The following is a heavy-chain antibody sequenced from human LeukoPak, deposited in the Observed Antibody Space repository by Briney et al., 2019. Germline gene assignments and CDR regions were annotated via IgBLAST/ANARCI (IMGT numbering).Heavy chain of an antibody. CDR3: ASGGDAFDV. CDR2: INTDGSTT. Sequence: PGGSLRLSCAASGFTFSTYWMHWVRQAPGKGLVWVSRINTDGSTTTNADSVKGRFTISRDNAKHTLCLQMNSLRAEDTAVYYCASGGDAFDVWGRGTMVTVSS. CDR1: GFTFSTYW. J-gene: IGHJ3*01. V-gene: IGHV3-74*01.